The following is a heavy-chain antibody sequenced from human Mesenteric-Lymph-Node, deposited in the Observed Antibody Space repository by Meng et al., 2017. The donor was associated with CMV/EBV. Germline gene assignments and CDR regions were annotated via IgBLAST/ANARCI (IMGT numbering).Heavy chain of an antibody. J-gene: IGHJ6*02. V-gene: IGHV3-23*01. CDR1: GFSFNSYA. Sequence: GESLKISCAASGFSFNSYAMSWVRQAAGKGLEWVSGISGSGGSTYYADSVKGRFTISRDNSKNTLYLQMNSLRAEDTAVYYCARDQCTSCYRYYYGMDVWGQGTTVTVSS. CDR3: ARDQCTSCYRYYYGMDV. D-gene: IGHD2-2*01. CDR2: ISGSGGST.